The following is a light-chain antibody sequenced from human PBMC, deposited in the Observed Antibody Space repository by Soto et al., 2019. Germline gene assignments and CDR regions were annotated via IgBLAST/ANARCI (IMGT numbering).Light chain of an antibody. Sequence: DIQMTQSPSTLSASVGDRVSITCRASQSISTWLAWYQQRPGKAPKLLICDASTLESGVPSRFSGSGSGTEFTLTISSLQTDDFTTYYCQQYESYPWTFGQGTKVEIK. J-gene: IGKJ1*01. CDR2: DAS. CDR3: QQYESYPWT. V-gene: IGKV1-5*03. CDR1: QSISTW.